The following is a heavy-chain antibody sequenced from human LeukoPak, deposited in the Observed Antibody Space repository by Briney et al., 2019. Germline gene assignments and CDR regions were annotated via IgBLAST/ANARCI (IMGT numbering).Heavy chain of an antibody. CDR1: GGSFSGYY. V-gene: IGHV4-34*01. CDR3: ASTSGYFDY. CDR2: INHSGST. D-gene: IGHD3-22*01. J-gene: IGHJ4*02. Sequence: SETLSLTCAVYGGSFSGYYGSWIRQPPGKGLEWIGEINHSGSTNYNPSLKSRVTISEDTSKNQFSLKLSSVTAADTAVYYCASTSGYFDYWGQGTLVTVSS.